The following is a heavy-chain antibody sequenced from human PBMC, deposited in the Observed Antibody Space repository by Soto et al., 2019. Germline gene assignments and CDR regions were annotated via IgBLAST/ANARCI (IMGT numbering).Heavy chain of an antibody. Sequence: ASVKVSCKASGGTFSSYTISWVRQAPGQGLEWMGRIIPILGIANYAQKFQGRVTITADKSTSTAYMELSSLRSEDTAVYYCARAANEDLRYNWFDPWGQGTLVTVSS. CDR1: GGTFSSYT. CDR2: IIPILGIA. CDR3: ARAANEDLRYNWFDP. J-gene: IGHJ5*02. V-gene: IGHV1-69*02. D-gene: IGHD1-1*01.